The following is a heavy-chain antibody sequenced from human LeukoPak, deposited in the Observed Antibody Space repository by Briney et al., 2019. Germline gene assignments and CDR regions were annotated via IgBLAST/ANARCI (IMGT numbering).Heavy chain of an antibody. CDR2: IKQDGSEK. J-gene: IGHJ4*02. CDR1: GFTFSHYW. Sequence: GGSLRLSCAAPGFTFSHYWMTWVRQAPGKGLEWVANIKQDGSEKYYVDSLKGRFTISRDNAKNSLYLQINSLRADDTAIYYCARDSGRFYIDYWGQGTLVTVSS. CDR3: ARDSGRFYIDY. D-gene: IGHD5-12*01. V-gene: IGHV3-7*03.